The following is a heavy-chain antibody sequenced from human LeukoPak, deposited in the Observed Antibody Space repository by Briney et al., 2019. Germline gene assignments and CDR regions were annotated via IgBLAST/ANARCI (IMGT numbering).Heavy chain of an antibody. D-gene: IGHD3-10*01. V-gene: IGHV4-59*01. J-gene: IGHJ5*02. Sequence: PSETLSPTFTVSGGSINSYYWSWIRQPPGKGLEWIGHIFYTGSSNYNPSLKSRVTISLNRPKNQFSLSLTSVTAADTAVYYCARAGAWQIDPWGQGTLVTVSS. CDR3: ARAGAWQIDP. CDR2: IFYTGSS. CDR1: GGSINSYY.